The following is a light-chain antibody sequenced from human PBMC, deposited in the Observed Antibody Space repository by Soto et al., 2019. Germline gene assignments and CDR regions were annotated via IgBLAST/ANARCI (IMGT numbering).Light chain of an antibody. Sequence: DIQLTQSPSFLSASVGDRVTITCRASEGISSYLAWYQQKPGKAPKLLIYGASTLQSGVPSRFSGSGSETEFTLTISSLQPEDFAAYYCQQFNSYPFSVGQGTRLEIK. V-gene: IGKV1-9*01. CDR1: EGISSY. J-gene: IGKJ5*01. CDR2: GAS. CDR3: QQFNSYPFS.